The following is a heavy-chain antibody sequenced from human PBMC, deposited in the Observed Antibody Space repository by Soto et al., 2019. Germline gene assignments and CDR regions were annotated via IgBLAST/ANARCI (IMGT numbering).Heavy chain of an antibody. V-gene: IGHV3-23*01. CDR2: ISGSGGST. D-gene: IGHD3-22*01. Sequence: EVQLLESGGGLVQPGGSLRLSCAASGFTFSSYAMARVRQAPGKGLEWVSGISGSGGSTYHVDSVKGRFTISRDNSKNTLFLQMNSLRAEDTAVYYCAKRPYYYDSSGYWVDYWGQGTLVTVSS. CDR3: AKRPYYYDSSGYWVDY. CDR1: GFTFSSYA. J-gene: IGHJ4*02.